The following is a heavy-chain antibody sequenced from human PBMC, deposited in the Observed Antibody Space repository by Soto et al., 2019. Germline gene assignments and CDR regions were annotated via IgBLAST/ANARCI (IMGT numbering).Heavy chain of an antibody. J-gene: IGHJ4*02. V-gene: IGHV1-8*01. CDR3: ARSNMLFGFAYDY. CDR1: GYTFTSYD. Sequence: ASVKVSCKASGYTFTSYDINWVRQATGQGLEWMGWMNPNSGNTGYAQKFQGRVTMTRNTSISTAYMELSSLRSEDTAVYYCARSNMLFGFAYDYWGQGTLVTVSS. CDR2: MNPNSGNT. D-gene: IGHD2-8*01.